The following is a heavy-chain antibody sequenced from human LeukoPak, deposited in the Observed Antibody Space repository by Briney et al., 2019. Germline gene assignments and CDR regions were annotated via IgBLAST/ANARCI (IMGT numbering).Heavy chain of an antibody. CDR3: ARGRSYYYDSSGYYSDY. D-gene: IGHD3-22*01. V-gene: IGHV4-34*01. J-gene: IGHJ4*02. Sequence: PSETLSLTCAVYGGSFSGYYWSWIRQPPGKGLEWIGEINHSGSTNYNPSLKSRVTISVDTSKNQFSLKLSSVTAADTAVYYCARGRSYYYDSSGYYSDYWGQGILVAVSS. CDR2: INHSGST. CDR1: GGSFSGYY.